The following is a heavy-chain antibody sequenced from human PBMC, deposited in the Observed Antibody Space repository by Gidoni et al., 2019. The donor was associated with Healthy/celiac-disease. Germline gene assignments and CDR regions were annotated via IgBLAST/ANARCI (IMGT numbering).Heavy chain of an antibody. CDR3: ARWVRAARSFDY. J-gene: IGHJ4*02. CDR1: GGSISCDIYY. V-gene: IGHV4-61*02. D-gene: IGHD6-6*01. CDR2: IYTRGST. Sequence: QVQLQESGTGLVKPSQTLSLTCIVSGGSISCDIYYWSWRRQPAGQGLEWIGRIYTRGSTNYNPSLKSRVTISVDTSKNQFSLKLSSVTAADTAVYYCARWVRAARSFDYWGQGTLVTVSS.